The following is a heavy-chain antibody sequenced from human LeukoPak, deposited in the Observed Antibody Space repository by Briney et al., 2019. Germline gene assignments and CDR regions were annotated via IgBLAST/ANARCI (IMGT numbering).Heavy chain of an antibody. CDR1: GFTFSSYA. CDR2: ISGSGGST. V-gene: IGHV3-23*01. J-gene: IGHJ4*02. CDR3: AKDKWAGSTRSLFDY. Sequence: AGGSLRLSCAAPGFTFSSYAMSWVRQAPGKGLEWVSAISGSGGSTYYADSVKGRFTISRDNSKNTLYLQMNSLRAEDTAVYYCAKDKWAGSTRSLFDYWGQGTLVTVSS. D-gene: IGHD3/OR15-3a*01.